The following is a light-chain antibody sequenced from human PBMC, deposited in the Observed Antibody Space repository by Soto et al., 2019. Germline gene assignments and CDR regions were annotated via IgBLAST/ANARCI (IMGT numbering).Light chain of an antibody. J-gene: IGKJ1*01. CDR2: GAS. Sequence: EIVLTQSPGTLSLSPGERATLSCRASQSVSSSYLAWYQQTPGQAPRLLIYGASNRATGIPDRFSGSGSGTDFTLTISRLEPEDVAVFYGQYHCSSSWTFGQGTKVEIK. V-gene: IGKV3-20*01. CDR3: QYHCSSSWT. CDR1: QSVSSSY.